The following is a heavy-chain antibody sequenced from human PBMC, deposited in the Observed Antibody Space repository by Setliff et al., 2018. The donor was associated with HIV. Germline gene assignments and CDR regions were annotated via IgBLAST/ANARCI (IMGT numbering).Heavy chain of an antibody. J-gene: IGHJ4*02. Sequence: SETLSLTCAVSGGSISSSNWWSWVRQPPGKGLEWIGTIHYTGNTYHNPSLTSRVTISVEASKNQISLKLTAVTAADSAVYYCAREGDGIDFWGQGTLVTASS. CDR3: AREGDGIDF. CDR2: IHYTGNT. D-gene: IGHD2-21*02. V-gene: IGHV4-4*02. CDR1: GGSISSSNW.